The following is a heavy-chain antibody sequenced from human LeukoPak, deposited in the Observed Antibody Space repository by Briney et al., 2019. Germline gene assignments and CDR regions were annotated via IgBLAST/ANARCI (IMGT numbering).Heavy chain of an antibody. CDR3: ARDRCSGGSCYYYYYMDV. Sequence: ASVKVSCKASGYTFTGYYMHRVRQAPGQGLEWMGWINPNSGGTNYAQKFQGRVTMTRDTSISTAYMELSRLRSDDTAVYYCARDRCSGGSCYYYYYMDVWGKGTTVTVSS. J-gene: IGHJ6*03. V-gene: IGHV1-2*02. D-gene: IGHD2-15*01. CDR2: INPNSGGT. CDR1: GYTFTGYY.